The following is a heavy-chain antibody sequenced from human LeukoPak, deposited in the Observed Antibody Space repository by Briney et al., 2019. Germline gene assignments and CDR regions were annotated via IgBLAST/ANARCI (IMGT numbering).Heavy chain of an antibody. CDR2: IKQDGREK. CDR3: GRDVRRGAGGAFDI. J-gene: IGHJ3*02. CDR1: GSTFSRYW. D-gene: IGHD2-8*02. Sequence: GGSLRLSCAASGSTFSRYWMSWARQAPGKGLEWVANIKQDGREKYYVDSVKGRFTISRDNAKNSLYLQMNSLRAEDTAVYYCGRDVRRGAGGAFDIWGQGTMVTVSS. V-gene: IGHV3-7*01.